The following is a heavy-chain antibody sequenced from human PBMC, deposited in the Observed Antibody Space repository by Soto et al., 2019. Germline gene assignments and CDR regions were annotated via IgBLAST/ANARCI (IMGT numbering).Heavy chain of an antibody. D-gene: IGHD3-22*01. CDR1: GGTFSSYT. CDR2: IIPILGIA. CDR3: ARDPFQDYYDSSGYYDY. V-gene: IGHV1-69*04. J-gene: IGHJ4*02. Sequence: ASVKVSCKASGGTFSSYTISWVRQAPGQGLEWMGRIIPILGIANYAQKFQGRVTITADKSTSTAYMELSSLRSEDTAVYYCARDPFQDYYDSSGYYDYWGQGTLVTVSS.